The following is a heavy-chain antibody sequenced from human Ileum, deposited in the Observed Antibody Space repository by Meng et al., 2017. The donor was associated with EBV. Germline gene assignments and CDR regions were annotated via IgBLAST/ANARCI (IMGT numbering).Heavy chain of an antibody. D-gene: IGHD5-18*01. V-gene: IGHV3-23*04. J-gene: IGHJ4*02. Sequence: EVQLVESGGGSGQPGGSLRLSFAASGFTFSSYAVSWVRQAPGKGLEWVSAISGSGGSTYYADSVKGRFTISRDNSKNTLYLQMNSLRAEDTAVYYCAKDFSIQLWLEGSDYWGQGTLVTVSS. CDR2: ISGSGGST. CDR1: GFTFSSYA. CDR3: AKDFSIQLWLEGSDY.